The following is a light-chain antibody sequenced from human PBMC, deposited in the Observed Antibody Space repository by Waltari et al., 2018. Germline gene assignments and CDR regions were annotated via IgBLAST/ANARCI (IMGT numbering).Light chain of an antibody. J-gene: IGLJ1*01. CDR2: RNN. CDR3: ASWDDSHYV. Sequence: QSVLTQPPSASETPGQRVTISCSGSNSNLGSNYLYWYQHLPGKAPTLLLYRNNHRPAGVPGRFSASKAGTSASLAIDGLRSEDEAVYYCASWDDSHYVFGPGTQVTVL. V-gene: IGLV1-47*01. CDR1: NSNLGSNY.